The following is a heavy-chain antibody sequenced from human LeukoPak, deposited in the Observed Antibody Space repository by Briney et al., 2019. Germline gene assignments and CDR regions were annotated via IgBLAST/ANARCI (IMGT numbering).Heavy chain of an antibody. CDR2: INAGNGNT. Sequence: ASVKVSCKASGYTFTSYAMHWVRQAPGQRLEWMGWINAGNGNTKYSQKFQGRVTITRDTSASTAYMELSSLRSEDTAVYYCARVSMVRGVISWLDPWGQGTLVTVSS. CDR3: ARVSMVRGVISWLDP. V-gene: IGHV1-3*01. J-gene: IGHJ5*02. D-gene: IGHD3-10*01. CDR1: GYTFTSYA.